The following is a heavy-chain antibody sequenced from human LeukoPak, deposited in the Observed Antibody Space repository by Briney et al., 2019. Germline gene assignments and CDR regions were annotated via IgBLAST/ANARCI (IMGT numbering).Heavy chain of an antibody. CDR3: AKPGIAVPGGYDA. V-gene: IGHV3-74*01. CDR1: GFTFSNFW. D-gene: IGHD6-19*01. CDR2: ISTDGRST. J-gene: IGHJ3*01. Sequence: GGSLRLSCTASGFTFSNFWVHWVRQAPGKGLAWVSRISTDGRSTDYADSVKGRFTISRDNAKKTLYLQMNSLGVEDTAVYYCAKPGIAVPGGYDAWGQGTMVTVSS.